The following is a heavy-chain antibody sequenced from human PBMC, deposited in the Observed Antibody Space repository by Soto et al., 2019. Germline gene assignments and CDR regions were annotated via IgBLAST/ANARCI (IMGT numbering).Heavy chain of an antibody. Sequence: PSETLSLTCTVSGGSISSYYWSWIRQPPGKGLEWIGYIYYSGSTNYNPSLKSRVTISVDTSKNQFSLKLSSVTAADTAVYYCARGMTALTVDYWGQGTLVTVSS. CDR2: IYYSGST. V-gene: IGHV4-59*01. D-gene: IGHD2-21*02. J-gene: IGHJ4*02. CDR1: GGSISSYY. CDR3: ARGMTALTVDY.